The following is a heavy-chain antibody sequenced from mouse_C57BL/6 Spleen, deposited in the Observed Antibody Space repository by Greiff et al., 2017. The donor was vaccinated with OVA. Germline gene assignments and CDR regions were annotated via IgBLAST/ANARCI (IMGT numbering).Heavy chain of an antibody. J-gene: IGHJ3*01. CDR1: GYTFTSYW. CDR2: INPSNGGT. V-gene: IGHV1-53*01. Sequence: VQLQQPGTELVKPGASVKLSCKASGYTFTSYWMHWVKQRPGQGLEWIGNINPSNGGTNYNEKFKSKATLTVDKSSSTAYMQLSSLTSEDSAVYYCARGEYYTLAWFAYWGQGTLVTVSA. CDR3: ARGEYYTLAWFAY. D-gene: IGHD2-12*01.